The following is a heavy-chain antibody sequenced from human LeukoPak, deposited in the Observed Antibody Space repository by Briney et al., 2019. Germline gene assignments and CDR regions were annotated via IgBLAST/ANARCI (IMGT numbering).Heavy chain of an antibody. Sequence: ASVKVSCKASGGTFSSYAISWVRQAPGQGLEWMGWISAYNGNTNYAQKLQGRVTMTTDTSTSTAYMELRSLRSDDTAVYYCARVTNDDAFDIWGQGTMVTVSS. CDR1: GGTFSSYA. V-gene: IGHV1-18*01. CDR3: ARVTNDDAFDI. D-gene: IGHD1-1*01. J-gene: IGHJ3*02. CDR2: ISAYNGNT.